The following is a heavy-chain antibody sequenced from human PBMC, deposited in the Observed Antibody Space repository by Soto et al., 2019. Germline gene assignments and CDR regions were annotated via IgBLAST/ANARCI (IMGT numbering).Heavy chain of an antibody. CDR3: ARFNTGIVGDTPDGFDI. D-gene: IGHD1-26*01. J-gene: IGHJ3*02. CDR2: INHSGST. V-gene: IGHV4-34*01. CDR1: GGSFSGYY. Sequence: SETLSLTCAVYGGSFSGYYWSWIRQPPGKGLEWIGEINHSGSTNYNPSLKSRVTISVGTSKNQFSLKLSSVTAADTAVYYCARFNTGIVGDTPDGFDIWGQGTMVTVSS.